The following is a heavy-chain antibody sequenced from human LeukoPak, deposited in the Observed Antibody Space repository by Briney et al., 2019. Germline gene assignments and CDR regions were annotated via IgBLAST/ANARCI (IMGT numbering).Heavy chain of an antibody. CDR2: ISAYNGNT. CDR1: GYTFTSYS. CDR3: ARECKWSGSDSGYYYYSDV. D-gene: IGHD1-26*01. J-gene: IGHJ6*03. Sequence: ASVKVSCKASGYTFTSYSISWVRQAPGQGLEWMGWISAYNGNTNYEQKLQGRVTMTTDTSTSTAYMELRSLRSDDTAVYYCARECKWSGSDSGYYYYSDVWGKGTTVTVSS. V-gene: IGHV1-18*01.